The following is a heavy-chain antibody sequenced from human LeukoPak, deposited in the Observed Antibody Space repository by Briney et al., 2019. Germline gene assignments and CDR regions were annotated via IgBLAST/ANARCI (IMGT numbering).Heavy chain of an antibody. CDR2: INSDGSST. CDR1: GFTFSSYW. J-gene: IGHJ4*02. V-gene: IGHV3-74*01. D-gene: IGHD6-19*01. Sequence: GGSLRLSCAASGFTFSSYWMHWVRQAPGKGLVWVSRINSDGSSTSYADSVKGRFTISRDNAKNTLYLQMNSLRAEDTAVYYCAYSSDWYYGVDYWGQGTLVTVSS. CDR3: AYSSDWYYGVDY.